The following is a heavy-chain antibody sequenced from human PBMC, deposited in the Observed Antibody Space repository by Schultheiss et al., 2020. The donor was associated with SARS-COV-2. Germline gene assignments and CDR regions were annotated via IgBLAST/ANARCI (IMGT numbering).Heavy chain of an antibody. J-gene: IGHJ4*02. CDR1: GFTFSSYG. Sequence: GGSLRLSCAASGFTFSSYGMHWVRQAPGKGLEWVAVIWYDGSNKYYADSVKGRFTISRDNSKNTLYLQMNSLRAEDTAVYYCAREVAGSSTAHFDYWGQGTLVTVSS. D-gene: IGHD1-26*01. CDR2: IWYDGSNK. V-gene: IGHV3-33*01. CDR3: AREVAGSSTAHFDY.